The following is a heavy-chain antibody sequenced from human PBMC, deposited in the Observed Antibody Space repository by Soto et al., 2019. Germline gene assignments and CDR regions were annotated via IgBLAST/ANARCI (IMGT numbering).Heavy chain of an antibody. CDR3: VKEAAVLTFDH. J-gene: IGHJ4*02. Sequence: GGSLRLSCAASGFTVSSNYMSWVRQAPGKGLEWVSVIYSGGSTYYAPSAKGRFTISRDNSKDTLYLHMSSLRGEDTALYYCVKEAAVLTFDHWGQGTLVTVSS. CDR2: IYSGGST. V-gene: IGHV3-53*01. CDR1: GFTVSSNY. D-gene: IGHD3-9*01.